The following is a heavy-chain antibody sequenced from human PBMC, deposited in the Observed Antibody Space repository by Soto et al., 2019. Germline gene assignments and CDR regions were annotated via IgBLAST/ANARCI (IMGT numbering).Heavy chain of an antibody. CDR2: ISYDGNSK. Sequence: GSLRLSCAASGFIFSNYVMHWVRQAPGKGLEWVAVISYDGNSKHYADSVKGRFTISRDNSKSTLYVQMNSLRAEDTAVYYCARSYCGDDCALDHWGQGTLVPVYS. D-gene: IGHD2-21*02. CDR1: GFIFSNYV. J-gene: IGHJ4*02. CDR3: ARSYCGDDCALDH. V-gene: IGHV3-30-3*01.